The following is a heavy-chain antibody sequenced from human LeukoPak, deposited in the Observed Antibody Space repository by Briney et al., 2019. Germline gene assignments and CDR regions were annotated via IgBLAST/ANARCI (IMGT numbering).Heavy chain of an antibody. Sequence: ASVKVSCKASGYTFTAYYMHWVRQAPGQGLEGMGWINPNSGATNYAQKFQGRVTMTRDTSISTAYMELSRLRSDDTALYYCARERGDYGGDAQFDYWGQGTLVTVSS. D-gene: IGHD4-23*01. V-gene: IGHV1-2*02. J-gene: IGHJ4*02. CDR1: GYTFTAYY. CDR2: INPNSGAT. CDR3: ARERGDYGGDAQFDY.